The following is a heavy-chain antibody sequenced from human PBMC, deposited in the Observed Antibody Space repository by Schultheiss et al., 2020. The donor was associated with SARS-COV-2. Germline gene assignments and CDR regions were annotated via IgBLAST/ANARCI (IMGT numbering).Heavy chain of an antibody. CDR2: ISSSSSYI. CDR1: GFTFSSYS. CDR3: ARAPYDSDAY. Sequence: GGSLRLSCAASGFTFSSYSMNWVRQAPGKGLEWVSSISSSSSYIYYADSVKGRFTISRDNARNTLYLQMNSLRAEDTAVYYCARAPYDSDAYWGQGTLVTVSS. V-gene: IGHV3-21*01. J-gene: IGHJ4*02. D-gene: IGHD3-22*01.